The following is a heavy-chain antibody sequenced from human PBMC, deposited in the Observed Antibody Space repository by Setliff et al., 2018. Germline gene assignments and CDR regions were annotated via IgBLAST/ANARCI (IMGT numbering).Heavy chain of an antibody. Sequence: PSETLSLTCTVSSGSISSNSHYGGWIRQPPGKGLEWIGSIHYSGSTYYNPSLESRVTISVDTSKNQFSLKMTSVTAADTAVYYCARHGLHCTNGICPPPFDPWGQGTLVTVSS. J-gene: IGHJ5*02. CDR1: SGSISSNSHY. D-gene: IGHD2-8*01. CDR2: IHYSGST. V-gene: IGHV4-39*01. CDR3: ARHGLHCTNGICPPPFDP.